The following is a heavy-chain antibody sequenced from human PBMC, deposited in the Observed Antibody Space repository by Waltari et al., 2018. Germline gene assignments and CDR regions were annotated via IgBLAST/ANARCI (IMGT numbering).Heavy chain of an antibody. CDR2: IIPALGIV. D-gene: IGHD3-22*01. V-gene: IGHV1-69*04. CDR1: GNTFRSFA. J-gene: IGHJ6*02. Sequence: QVQLVQSGAEVKRPGSSVKVSCQASGNTFRSFAISWVRQAPGQGLEWMGKIIPALGIVNYAQKFQGRLTMTVDKSTSTAYMELSSLRSEDTAVYYCARALDITMIGVAKGYYFGMDVWGQGTTVTVSS. CDR3: ARALDITMIGVAKGYYFGMDV.